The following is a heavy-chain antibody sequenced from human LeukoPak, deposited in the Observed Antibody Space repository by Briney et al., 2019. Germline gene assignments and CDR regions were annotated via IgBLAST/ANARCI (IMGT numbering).Heavy chain of an antibody. D-gene: IGHD1-14*01. Sequence: PSETLSLTCTVSGGSISSGSYYWSWIRQPPGKGLEWIGYIYYSGSTNYNPSLKSRVTISVDTSKNQFPLKLSSVTAADTAVYYCATEMSEGDYWGQGTLVTVSS. CDR3: ATEMSEGDY. V-gene: IGHV4-61*01. J-gene: IGHJ4*02. CDR1: GGSISSGSYY. CDR2: IYYSGST.